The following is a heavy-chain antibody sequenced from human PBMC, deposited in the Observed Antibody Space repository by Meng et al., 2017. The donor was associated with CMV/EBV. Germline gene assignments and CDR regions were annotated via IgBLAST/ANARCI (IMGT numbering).Heavy chain of an antibody. J-gene: IGHJ4*02. CDR1: GFTFSSYV. Sequence: GGSLRLSCAASGFTFSSYVMSWVRQAPGKGLEWVSAISGSGGSKYYADSVKGRFTISRDNSKNTLYLQMNSLRAEDTAVYYCAKDPTYYYDSRYFDYWGQGTMVTVSS. V-gene: IGHV3-23*01. CDR2: ISGSGGSK. D-gene: IGHD3-22*01. CDR3: AKDPTYYYDSRYFDY.